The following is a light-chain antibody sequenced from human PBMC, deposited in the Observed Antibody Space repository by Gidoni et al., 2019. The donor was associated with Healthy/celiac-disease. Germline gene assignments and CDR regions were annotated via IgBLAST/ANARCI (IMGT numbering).Light chain of an antibody. CDR3: QQSYSTPYT. CDR2: ASS. Sequence: IQMTQSPSSLSASVGDRLTITCRASQSISSYLNWYQQTTGKAPKLLIYASSSLQSGVPSRFSGSGSGTDFTLTISSLQPEDFATYYCQQSYSTPYTFGQGTKLEIK. J-gene: IGKJ2*01. V-gene: IGKV1-39*01. CDR1: QSISSY.